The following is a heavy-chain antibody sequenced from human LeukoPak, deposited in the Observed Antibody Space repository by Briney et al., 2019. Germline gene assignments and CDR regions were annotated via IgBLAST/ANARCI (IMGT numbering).Heavy chain of an antibody. J-gene: IGHJ6*02. D-gene: IGHD3-10*02. CDR1: DFTFRSYA. V-gene: IGHV3-23*01. Sequence: PGGSLRLSCAASDFTFRSYAMQWVRQAQGKGLEWVSGISGSGDSTFYADSVKGRFTIFRDNSKNTLYLQMNSLRAEDTAVYYCAKDLHYYVAMDVWGQGTAVTVSS. CDR2: ISGSGDST. CDR3: AKDLHYYVAMDV.